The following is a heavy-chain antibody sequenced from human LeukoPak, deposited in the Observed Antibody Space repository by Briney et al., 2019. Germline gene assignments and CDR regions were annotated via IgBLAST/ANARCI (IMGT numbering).Heavy chain of an antibody. V-gene: IGHV4-39*07. J-gene: IGHJ4*02. CDR1: GGSISSSSYY. CDR2: IYYSGST. Sequence: SSETLSLTCTVSGGSISSSSYYWGWIRQPPGKGLEWIGSIYYSGSTYYNPSLKSRVTISVDTSKNQFSLKLSSVTAADTAVYYCARDSRSFDYWGQGTLVTVSS. D-gene: IGHD6-25*01. CDR3: ARDSRSFDY.